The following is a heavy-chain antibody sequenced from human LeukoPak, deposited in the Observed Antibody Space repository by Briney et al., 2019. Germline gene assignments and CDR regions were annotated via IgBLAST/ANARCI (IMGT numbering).Heavy chain of an antibody. V-gene: IGHV4-59*01. Sequence: SETLSLTCTVSGGSISSYYWSWVRQPPGKGLEWIGYIYYSGSTNYNPSLKSRVTISVDTSKNQFSLKLSSVTAADTAVYYCARDSRSIAVAGQYRYFDLWGRGTLVTVSS. J-gene: IGHJ2*01. D-gene: IGHD6-19*01. CDR2: IYYSGST. CDR1: GGSISSYY. CDR3: ARDSRSIAVAGQYRYFDL.